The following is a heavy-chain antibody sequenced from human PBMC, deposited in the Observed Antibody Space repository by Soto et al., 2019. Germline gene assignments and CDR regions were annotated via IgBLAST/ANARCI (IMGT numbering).Heavy chain of an antibody. D-gene: IGHD6-19*01. CDR3: ARSVEWLASFDY. J-gene: IGHJ4*02. V-gene: IGHV1-8*01. Sequence: QVQLVQSGAEVKKPGASVKVSCKASGYTFTSYDINRVRQATGQGLEWMGWMNPNSGNTGYAHKFQGRVTMTRNTSISTAYMELSSLRSDDTAVYYCARSVEWLASFDYWGQGTLVTVSS. CDR1: GYTFTSYD. CDR2: MNPNSGNT.